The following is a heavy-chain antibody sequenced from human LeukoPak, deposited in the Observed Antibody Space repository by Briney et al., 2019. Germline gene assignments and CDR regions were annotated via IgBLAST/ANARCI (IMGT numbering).Heavy chain of an antibody. V-gene: IGHV3-33*01. D-gene: IGHD3-3*01. CDR3: ARDAYDFWSGYSKFDY. J-gene: IGHJ4*02. Sequence: GGSLRLSCAASGFTFSSYGMYWVRQAPGKGLEWVAVIWYDGSNKYYADSVKGRFTISRDNSKNTLYLQMNSLRAEDTAVYYCARDAYDFWSGYSKFDYWGQGTLVTVSS. CDR1: GFTFSSYG. CDR2: IWYDGSNK.